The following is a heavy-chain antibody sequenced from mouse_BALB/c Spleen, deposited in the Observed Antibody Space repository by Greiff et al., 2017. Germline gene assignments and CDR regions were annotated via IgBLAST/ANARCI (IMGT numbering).Heavy chain of an antibody. J-gene: IGHJ2*01. CDR3: ARGGYSY. D-gene: IGHD2-14*01. Sequence: EVQLVESGGGLVKPGGSLKLSCAASGFTFSSYAMSWVRQTPEKRLEWVASISSGGSTYYPDSVKGRFTISRDNARNILYLQMSSLRSEDTAMYYCARGGYSYWGQGTTLTVSS. CDR1: GFTFSSYA. V-gene: IGHV5-6-5*01. CDR2: ISSGGST.